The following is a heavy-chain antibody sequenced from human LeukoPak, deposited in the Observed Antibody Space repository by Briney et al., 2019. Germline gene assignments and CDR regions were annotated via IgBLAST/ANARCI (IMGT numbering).Heavy chain of an antibody. D-gene: IGHD5-12*01. CDR1: GYTFTSYG. Sequence: ASVKVSCKASGYTFTSYGISWVRQAPGQGLEWMGRINPNSGGTNYAQKFQGRVTMTRDTSISTAYMELSRLRSDDTAVYYCARDPGGYEIDYWGQGTLVTVSS. CDR2: INPNSGGT. J-gene: IGHJ4*02. CDR3: ARDPGGYEIDY. V-gene: IGHV1-2*06.